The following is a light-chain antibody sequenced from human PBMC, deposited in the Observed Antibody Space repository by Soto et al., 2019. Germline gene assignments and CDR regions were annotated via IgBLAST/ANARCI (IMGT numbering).Light chain of an antibody. Sequence: DIQMTQSPSSLSASLGDRVTITCQASQAISNYLNWYQQKPGKAPRLLIQDASNLQTGVPPRFSGSGSGTYFTFTIDSLQAEDFATYYCQHYDSLPLTFGGGTRVEIK. J-gene: IGKJ4*01. CDR2: DAS. CDR1: QAISNY. CDR3: QHYDSLPLT. V-gene: IGKV1-33*01.